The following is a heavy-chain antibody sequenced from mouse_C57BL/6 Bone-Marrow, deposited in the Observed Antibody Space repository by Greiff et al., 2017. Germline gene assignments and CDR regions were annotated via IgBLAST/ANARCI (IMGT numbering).Heavy chain of an antibody. V-gene: IGHV3-6*01. CDR3: AREALTGLDY. J-gene: IGHJ2*01. CDR1: GYSITSGYY. D-gene: IGHD4-1*01. CDR2: ISYDGSN. Sequence: EVKLQESGPGLVKPSQSLSLTCSVTGYSITSGYYWNWIRQFPGNKLEWMGYISYDGSNNYNPSLKNRISITRDTSKNQFFLKLNSVTTEDTATYDCAREALTGLDYWGQGTTLTVSS.